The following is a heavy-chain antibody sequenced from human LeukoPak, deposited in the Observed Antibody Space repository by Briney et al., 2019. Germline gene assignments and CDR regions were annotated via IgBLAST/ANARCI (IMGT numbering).Heavy chain of an antibody. CDR3: ASVRRGFGESSKYYAYYYMGV. CDR2: IYYSGST. D-gene: IGHD3-10*01. Sequence: SETLSLTCAVYGGSFSGYYWSWIRQPPGKGLEWIANIYYSGSTYYSPSLKSRVIISVDTSKNQFSLKLSSVTAADTAVYYCASVRRGFGESSKYYAYYYMGVWGKGTTVTISS. CDR1: GGSFSGYY. V-gene: IGHV4-34*01. J-gene: IGHJ6*03.